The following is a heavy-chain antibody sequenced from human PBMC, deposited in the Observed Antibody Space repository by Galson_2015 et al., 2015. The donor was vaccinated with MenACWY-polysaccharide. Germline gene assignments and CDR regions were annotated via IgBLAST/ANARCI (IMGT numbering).Heavy chain of an antibody. D-gene: IGHD3-3*01. CDR1: GFTFSNWW. CDR2: IKKGGREK. Sequence: SLRLSCAASGFTFSNWWMTWVRQGSGKGLEGVASIKKGGREKYYVDSVEGRFTVSRNNAKNSLYLQMNSLRAEDTAVYYCARARSWSGYFAFDFWGQGTMVTVSS. J-gene: IGHJ3*01. V-gene: IGHV3-7*01. CDR3: ARARSWSGYFAFDF.